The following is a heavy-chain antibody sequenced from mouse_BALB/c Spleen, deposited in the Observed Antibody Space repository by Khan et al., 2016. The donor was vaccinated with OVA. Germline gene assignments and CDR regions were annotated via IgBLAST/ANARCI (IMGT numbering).Heavy chain of an antibody. CDR3: ARRGLRWDFDY. CDR2: INPSTGYT. J-gene: IGHJ2*01. Sequence: QVQLQQSGAELAKPGASVKMSCKASGYTFTNYWILWIKQRPGQGLEWIGYINPSTGYTEYNQNFKDKATLTADKSSSTAYMQLSSLTSEDSTVYYCARRGLRWDFDYWGQGTTLTVSS. V-gene: IGHV1-7*01. CDR1: GYTFTNYW. D-gene: IGHD1-1*01.